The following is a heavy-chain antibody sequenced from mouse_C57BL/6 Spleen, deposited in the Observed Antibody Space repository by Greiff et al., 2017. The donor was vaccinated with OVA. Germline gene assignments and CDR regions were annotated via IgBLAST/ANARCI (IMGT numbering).Heavy chain of an antibody. D-gene: IGHD1-1*01. Sequence: VQLQQSGTELVKPGASVKLSCKASGYTFTSYWMHWVKQRPGQGLEWIGNINPSNGGTNYNEKFKSKATLTVDKSSSTAYMQLSSLTSEDSAVYYCARVRFAVVPYYFDYWGQGTTLTVSS. CDR2: INPSNGGT. CDR3: ARVRFAVVPYYFDY. CDR1: GYTFTSYW. V-gene: IGHV1-53*01. J-gene: IGHJ2*01.